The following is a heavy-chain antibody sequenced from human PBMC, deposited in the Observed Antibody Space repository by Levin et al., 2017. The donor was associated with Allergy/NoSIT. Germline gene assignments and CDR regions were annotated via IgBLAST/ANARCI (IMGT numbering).Heavy chain of an antibody. CDR1: GGSISNYY. V-gene: IGHV4-59*01. D-gene: IGHD3-3*02. J-gene: IGHJ6*03. CDR3: ARRSSIGDSYYYMDV. CDR2: IYYSGST. Sequence: SQTLSLTCTVSGGSISNYYWTWIRQPPGKGLEYIGYIYYSGSTNYNPSLKSRVTVSVETSKSQFSLKLSSVTAADTAVYYCARRSSIGDSYYYMDVWGKGTTVTVSS.